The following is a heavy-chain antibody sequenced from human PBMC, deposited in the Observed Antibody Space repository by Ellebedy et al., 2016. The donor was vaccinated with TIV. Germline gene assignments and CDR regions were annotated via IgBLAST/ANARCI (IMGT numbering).Heavy chain of an antibody. V-gene: IGHV4-59*01. CDR1: GGSIGRYY. CDR3: ARTFTETLGGVDIHWVLDY. J-gene: IGHJ4*02. D-gene: IGHD3-16*01. Sequence: SETLSLTCTVSGGSIGRYYWSWIRQPPGKGLEWIGYVSSSGSTNYSPSLKSRVTISVDPSKNQFSLKVKSVTAADTAVYYCARTFTETLGGVDIHWVLDYWGQGTLVTASS. CDR2: VSSSGST.